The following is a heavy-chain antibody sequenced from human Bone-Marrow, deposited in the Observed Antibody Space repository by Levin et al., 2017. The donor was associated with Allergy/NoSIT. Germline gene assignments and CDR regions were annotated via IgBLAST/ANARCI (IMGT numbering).Heavy chain of an antibody. V-gene: IGHV2-5*02. CDR1: GFSFTTSGVG. D-gene: IGHD1/OR15-1a*01. J-gene: IGHJ4*02. Sequence: SGPTLVKPTQTLTLTCAFSGFSFTTSGVGMGWIRQPPGKALEWLALIYWDDDKRFRPSLKTRLAITKDTSKSQVVLTLTNVDPVDTGTYYCVHTFCGFGGTTVFDRWGQGTLVTVSS. CDR2: IYWDDDK. CDR3: VHTFCGFGGTTVFDR.